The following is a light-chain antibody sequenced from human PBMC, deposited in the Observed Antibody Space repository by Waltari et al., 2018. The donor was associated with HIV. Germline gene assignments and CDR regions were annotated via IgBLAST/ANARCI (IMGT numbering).Light chain of an antibody. J-gene: IGLJ3*02. V-gene: IGLV3-25*03. CDR1: ALTNQY. CDR2: KDS. CDR3: QSADSSGNYQV. Sequence: SYELTQPPPVSVSPGPTARIPCSGDALTNQYSYWYQQKPGQAPVLVIYKDSERPSGIPERFSGSSSGTTVTLTISGVQAEDEADYYCQSADSSGNYQVFGGGTKLTVL.